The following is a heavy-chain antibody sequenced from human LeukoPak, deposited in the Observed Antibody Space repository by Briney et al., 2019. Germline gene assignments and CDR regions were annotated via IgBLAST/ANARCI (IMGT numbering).Heavy chain of an antibody. CDR3: ARHPHTTGTTEDDYYYYYMDV. J-gene: IGHJ6*03. Sequence: PSETLSLTCTVSGGSISSSSYYWGWIRQPPGKGLEWIGSIYYSGSTYYNPSLKSRVTISVDTSKNQFSLKLSSVTAADTAVYYCARHPHTTGTTEDDYYYYYMDVWGKGTTVTVSS. V-gene: IGHV4-39*01. CDR1: GGSISSSSYY. CDR2: IYYSGST. D-gene: IGHD1-1*01.